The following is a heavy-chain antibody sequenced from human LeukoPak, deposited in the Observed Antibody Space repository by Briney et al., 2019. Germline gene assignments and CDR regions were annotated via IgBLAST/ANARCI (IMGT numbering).Heavy chain of an antibody. Sequence: GESLKISCKGSGYSFTSYWIGWVRQMPGKGLEWMGIIYPGDSDTRYSPSFQGQVTISADKSISTAYLQWSSLKASDTAMYYCARQIWFGESLHAFDIWGQGTMVTVSS. V-gene: IGHV5-51*01. J-gene: IGHJ3*02. CDR1: GYSFTSYW. CDR3: ARQIWFGESLHAFDI. D-gene: IGHD3-10*01. CDR2: IYPGDSDT.